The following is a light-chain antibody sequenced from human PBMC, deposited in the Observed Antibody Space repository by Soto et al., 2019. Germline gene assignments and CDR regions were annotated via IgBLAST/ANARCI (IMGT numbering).Light chain of an antibody. V-gene: IGLV2-8*01. Sequence: QSVLTQPPSASGSLGQSFTISCTGTSSDVGAYNYVSWYQQHPGKAPKLMIYEVTRRPSGVPDRFSGSKSGNTASLNVSGLQAEDEADYYCCSYADNNDYVFGTGTRVTVL. CDR3: CSYADNNDYV. CDR1: SSDVGAYNY. J-gene: IGLJ1*01. CDR2: EVT.